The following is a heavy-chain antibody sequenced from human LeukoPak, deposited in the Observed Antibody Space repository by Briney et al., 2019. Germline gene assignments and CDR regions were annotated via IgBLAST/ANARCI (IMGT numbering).Heavy chain of an antibody. Sequence: ASVKVSCKASGYTSTGYYMHWVRQAPGQGLEWMGWINPNSGGTNYAQKFQGRVTMTRDTSISTAYMELSRLRSDDTAVYYCARDYKYSSSWYVPNWFDPWGQGTLVTVSS. CDR2: INPNSGGT. J-gene: IGHJ5*02. CDR1: GYTSTGYY. CDR3: ARDYKYSSSWYVPNWFDP. D-gene: IGHD6-13*01. V-gene: IGHV1-2*02.